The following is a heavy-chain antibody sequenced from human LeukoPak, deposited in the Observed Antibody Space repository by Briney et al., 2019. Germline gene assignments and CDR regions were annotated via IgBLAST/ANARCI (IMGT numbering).Heavy chain of an antibody. CDR2: ISSSDSTI. V-gene: IGHV3-48*01. CDR1: GFTFNKFG. D-gene: IGHD6-25*01. J-gene: IGHJ4*02. Sequence: GGSLRLSCAASGFTFNKFGMNWVRQAPGKGLEWVSYISSSDSTIYYADSVKGRFTISRDIAKNSLYLQMDSLRAEDTAVYYCARALAAAYKIDYWGQGTLVTVSS. CDR3: ARALAAAYKIDY.